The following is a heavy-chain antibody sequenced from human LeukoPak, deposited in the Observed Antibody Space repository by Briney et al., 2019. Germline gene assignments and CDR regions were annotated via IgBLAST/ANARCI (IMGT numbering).Heavy chain of an antibody. D-gene: IGHD3-22*01. CDR1: RETLPGDL. V-gene: IGHV1-69*01. CDR3: SGSVSVITSNDFDM. CDR2: IIPIFRTA. J-gene: IGHJ3*02. Sequence: SVKASSEPLRETLPGDLTRSVPEAPGHGLEWMGGIIPIFRTADYAQKCQGRVTFTADESTSTAYMKLSRLRSDDTAVYYCSGSVSVITSNDFDMWGQGTMVTVSS.